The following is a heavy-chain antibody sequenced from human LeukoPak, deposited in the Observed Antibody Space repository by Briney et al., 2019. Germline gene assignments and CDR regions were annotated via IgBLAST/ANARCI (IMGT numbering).Heavy chain of an antibody. Sequence: GGSLRLSCAASGFTSSSYEMNWVRQAPGKGLEWVSYISSSGSTIYYADSVKGRFTISRDNAKNSLYLQMNSLRAEDTAVYYCARAGYSSGWYVVDYWGQGTLVTVSS. V-gene: IGHV3-48*03. J-gene: IGHJ4*02. D-gene: IGHD6-19*01. CDR1: GFTSSSYE. CDR3: ARAGYSSGWYVVDY. CDR2: ISSSGSTI.